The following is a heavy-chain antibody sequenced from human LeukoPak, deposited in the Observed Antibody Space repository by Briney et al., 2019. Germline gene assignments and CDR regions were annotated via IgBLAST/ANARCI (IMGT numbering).Heavy chain of an antibody. J-gene: IGHJ4*02. D-gene: IGHD5-12*01. CDR2: INPNSGGT. V-gene: IGHV1-2*04. CDR1: GYTFTGYY. Sequence: ASVKVSCKASGYTFTGYYMHWVRQAPGQGLEWMGWINPNSGGTNYAQKFQGWVTMTRDTSISTAYMELSRLRSDDTAVYYCARGRNIVATLFDYWGQGTLVTVSS. CDR3: ARGRNIVATLFDY.